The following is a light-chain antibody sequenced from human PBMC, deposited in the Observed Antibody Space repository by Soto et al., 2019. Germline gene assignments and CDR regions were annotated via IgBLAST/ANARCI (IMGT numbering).Light chain of an antibody. CDR1: SSNIGGNS. Sequence: QSVLTQPPSVSAAPGQKVTISCPGSSSNIGGNSVSWYQQLPGTAPKLLIYDDNKRPSGIPDRFSGSKSGTSATLGITGFQTGDEADYYCGSWDSSLSAYVFGTGTKGTVL. CDR3: GSWDSSLSAYV. CDR2: DDN. V-gene: IGLV1-51*01. J-gene: IGLJ1*01.